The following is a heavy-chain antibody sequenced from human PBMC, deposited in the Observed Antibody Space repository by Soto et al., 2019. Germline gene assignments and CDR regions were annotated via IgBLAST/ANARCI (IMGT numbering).Heavy chain of an antibody. CDR1: GYSFTSYW. CDR3: ARHASLGYCSSTSCHNYYYYYGMDV. Sequence: GESLKISCKGSGYSFTSYWIGWVRQMPGKGLEWMGIIYPGDSDTRYSPSFQGQVTISADKSISTAYLQWSSLKASDTAMYYCARHASLGYCSSTSCHNYYYYYGMDVWGQGTTVTVSS. D-gene: IGHD2-2*01. CDR2: IYPGDSDT. V-gene: IGHV5-51*01. J-gene: IGHJ6*02.